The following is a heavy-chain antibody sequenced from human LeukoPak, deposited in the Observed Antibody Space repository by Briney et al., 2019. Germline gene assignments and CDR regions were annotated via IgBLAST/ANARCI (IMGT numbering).Heavy chain of an antibody. V-gene: IGHV1-2*06. CDR2: INPNSGGT. CDR1: GYTFTGYY. D-gene: IGHD2-15*01. J-gene: IGHJ4*02. Sequence: GASVKVSCKASGYTFTGYYMHWVRQAPGQGLEWMGRINPNSGGTNYAQKFQGRVTMTRDTSISTAYMELSRLRSDDTAVYYCARTLVVADTPFVYWGQGTLVTVSS. CDR3: ARTLVVADTPFVY.